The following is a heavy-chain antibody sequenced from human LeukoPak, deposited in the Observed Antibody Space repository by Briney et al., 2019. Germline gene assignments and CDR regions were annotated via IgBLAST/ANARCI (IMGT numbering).Heavy chain of an antibody. CDR1: GGSISSYY. CDR2: ISYSGST. Sequence: SETLSLTCTVSGGSISSYYWSWIRQPPGKGLEWIGYISYSGSTNYNPSLKSRVTISVDTSKNQFSLKLSSVTAADTAVYYCARVGVNGYNYAGAFDIWGQGTMVTVSS. V-gene: IGHV4-59*01. CDR3: ARVGVNGYNYAGAFDI. D-gene: IGHD5-24*01. J-gene: IGHJ3*02.